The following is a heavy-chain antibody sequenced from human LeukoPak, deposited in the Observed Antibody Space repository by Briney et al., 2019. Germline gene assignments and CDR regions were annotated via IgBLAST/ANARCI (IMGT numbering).Heavy chain of an antibody. V-gene: IGHV3-33*01. CDR1: GVIFSNYG. CDR2: IWYDGRFI. J-gene: IGHJ3*02. D-gene: IGHD6-19*01. Sequence: QTGGSLRLSCAASGVIFSNYGMHWVRQAPGKGLEWVAAIWYDGRFIFYGDPVKVRFTISRDNSKNALYLQMHSLRAEDTAVYYCATDHRGPVDGSGWGDAFDIWGQGTMVTVS. CDR3: ATDHRGPVDGSGWGDAFDI.